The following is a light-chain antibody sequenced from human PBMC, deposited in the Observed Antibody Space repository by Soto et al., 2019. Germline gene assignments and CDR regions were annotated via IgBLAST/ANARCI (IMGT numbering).Light chain of an antibody. CDR3: QQYGSSGT. J-gene: IGKJ1*01. V-gene: IGKV3-20*01. Sequence: EIVLTQSPGTLSLSPGERATLSCRASQSVSNNYLAWYQQKPGQAPRHLIYGASNRATGIPDRFSGSGSGTDFTLTISRLEREDFAVYYCQQYGSSGTFGQGAKVEIK. CDR1: QSVSNNY. CDR2: GAS.